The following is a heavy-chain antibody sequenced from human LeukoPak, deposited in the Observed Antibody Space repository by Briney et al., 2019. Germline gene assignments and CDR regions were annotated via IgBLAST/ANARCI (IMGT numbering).Heavy chain of an antibody. CDR3: ATHVAAAGTYYYYGIDV. V-gene: IGHV1-18*01. D-gene: IGHD6-13*01. J-gene: IGHJ6*02. Sequence: ASVKVSYKASGYTFTNYGISWVRQAPGQGGEGMGWISAYNGNTNYAQKLQGRVTMTTDTSTSTAYMELRSLRSDDTAVYYCATHVAAAGTYYYYGIDVWGQGTTVTVSS. CDR2: ISAYNGNT. CDR1: GYTFTNYG.